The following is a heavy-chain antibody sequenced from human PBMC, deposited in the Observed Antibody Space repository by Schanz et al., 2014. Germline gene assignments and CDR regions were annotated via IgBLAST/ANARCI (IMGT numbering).Heavy chain of an antibody. J-gene: IGHJ4*02. CDR3: TKDSGLTYFDS. Sequence: EVKLVESGGAVVRPGGSLRLSCAASGFTFEDYTIHWVRQRLGRGQEWVGRISWHGDDTDYADSVKDRFTISRDNSKSTLYLHMQSLRPEETAFEFCTKDSGLTYFDSWGQGTLVTVSS. CDR1: GFTFEDYT. CDR2: ISWHGDDT. V-gene: IGHV3-43*01.